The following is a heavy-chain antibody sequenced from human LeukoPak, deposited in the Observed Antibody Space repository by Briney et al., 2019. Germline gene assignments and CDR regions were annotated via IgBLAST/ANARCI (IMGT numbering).Heavy chain of an antibody. CDR3: ARIAPLDGYRFDD. V-gene: IGHV4-61*01. CDR2: IYHTGNT. D-gene: IGHD5-24*01. Sequence: SETLSLTCTVSGGSVSSGFYYWSWIRQPPGKGLEWIGYIYHTGNTNYNPSLKSRVTISVDSSKNKFSLSLSSVTAADTAVYYCARIAPLDGYRFDDWGQGTWVTVSS. CDR1: GGSVSSGFYY. J-gene: IGHJ4*02.